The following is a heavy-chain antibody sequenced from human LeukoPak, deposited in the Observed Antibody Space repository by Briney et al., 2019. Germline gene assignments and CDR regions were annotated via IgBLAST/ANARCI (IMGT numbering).Heavy chain of an antibody. CDR1: GGSFSGYY. J-gene: IGHJ3*02. CDR2: INHSGST. CDR3: ARVALTFSDAFDI. V-gene: IGHV4-34*01. Sequence: SETLSHTCAVYGGSFSGYYWSWIRQPPGKGLEWIGEINHSGSTNYNPSLKSRVTISVDTSKNQFSLKLSSVTAADTAVYYCARVALTFSDAFDIWGQGTMVTVSS. D-gene: IGHD3-3*02.